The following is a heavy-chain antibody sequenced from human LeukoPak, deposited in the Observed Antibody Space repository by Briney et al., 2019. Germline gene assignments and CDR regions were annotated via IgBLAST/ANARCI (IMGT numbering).Heavy chain of an antibody. Sequence: PSETLSLTCTGSGCSISSYYWSWLRQPPGKGLGWIGYIYYSGSTNYNPSLKSRVTISLDTSKNEFSLKLSSVTAADTAVYYCTRGSIAYYYMDVWGKGTTVTISS. CDR3: TRGSIAYYYMDV. CDR2: IYYSGST. D-gene: IGHD3-22*01. V-gene: IGHV4-59*01. CDR1: GCSISSYY. J-gene: IGHJ6*03.